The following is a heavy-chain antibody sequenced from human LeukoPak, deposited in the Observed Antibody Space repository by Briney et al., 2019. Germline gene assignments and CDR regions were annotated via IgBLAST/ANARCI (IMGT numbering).Heavy chain of an antibody. J-gene: IGHJ6*03. CDR2: IHHGGTT. CDR1: GGSISSSNW. Sequence: PSGTLSLTCAVSGGSISSSNWWSWVRQSPGKGLEWIGEIHHGGTTNYNPSLKSRVAISVDKSKNQFSLKLNSVTAADTAVYYCAKKDYYYMDVWGKGTTVTVSS. CDR3: AKKDYYYMDV. V-gene: IGHV4-4*02.